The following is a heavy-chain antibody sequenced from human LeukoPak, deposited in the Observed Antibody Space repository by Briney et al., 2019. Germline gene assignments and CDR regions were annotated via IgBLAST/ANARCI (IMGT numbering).Heavy chain of an antibody. CDR3: ARISTTVVTRGAFDI. D-gene: IGHD4-23*01. V-gene: IGHV4-39*07. CDR1: GGSISSSSYY. Sequence: SETLSLTCTVSGGSISSSSYYWGWIRQPPGKGLEWIGEIYHSGSTNYNPSLKSRVTISVDTSKNQFSLKLSSVTAADTAVYYCARISTTVVTRGAFDIWGQGTMVTVSS. CDR2: IYHSGST. J-gene: IGHJ3*02.